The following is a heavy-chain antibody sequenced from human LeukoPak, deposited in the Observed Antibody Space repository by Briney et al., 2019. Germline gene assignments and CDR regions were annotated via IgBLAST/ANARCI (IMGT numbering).Heavy chain of an antibody. J-gene: IGHJ4*02. V-gene: IGHV3-21*01. CDR2: ISSSSYI. CDR3: ARGVARYCSGGSCYGSGY. D-gene: IGHD2-15*01. Sequence: PGGSLRLSCAASGFTFSSYSMNWVRQAPGKGLEWVSSISSSSYIYYADSVKGRFTISRDNAKNSLYLQMNSLRAEDTAVYYCARGVARYCSGGSCYGSGYWGQGTLVTVSS. CDR1: GFTFSSYS.